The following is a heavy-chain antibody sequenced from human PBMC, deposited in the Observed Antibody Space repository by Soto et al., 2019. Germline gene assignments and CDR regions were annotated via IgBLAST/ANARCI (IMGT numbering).Heavy chain of an antibody. J-gene: IGHJ5*02. CDR2: ISGYDGNT. CDR1: GYTFTSFG. CDR3: GRDIAVFATVGGPDH. D-gene: IGHD6-19*01. Sequence: ASLKVSCKASGYTFTSFGLSWVRQAPGQGLEWMGWISGYDGNTHYAQELQGRVTMTTDTSTNTAYMELRSLTSDDTAMYYCGRDIAVFATVGGPDHWGQGTLVTVSS. V-gene: IGHV1-18*01.